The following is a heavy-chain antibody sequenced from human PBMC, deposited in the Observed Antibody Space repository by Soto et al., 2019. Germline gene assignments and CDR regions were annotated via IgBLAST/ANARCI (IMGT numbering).Heavy chain of an antibody. CDR1: GYTFTGYY. CDR2: INPNSGGT. CDR3: ARELSSSWYATYYGMDV. Sequence: GASVKVSCKASGYTFTGYYMHWVRQAPGQGLEWMGWINPNSGGTNYAQKFQGRVTMTRDTSISTAYMELSRLRSDDMAVYYCARELSSSWYATYYGMDVWGQGTTVTVSS. D-gene: IGHD6-13*01. J-gene: IGHJ6*02. V-gene: IGHV1-2*02.